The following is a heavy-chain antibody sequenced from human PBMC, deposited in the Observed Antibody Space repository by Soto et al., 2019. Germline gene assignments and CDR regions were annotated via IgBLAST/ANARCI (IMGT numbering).Heavy chain of an antibody. CDR1: RFSLNTYG. CDR3: AGSIVGATTYYFYGMDV. CDR2: LSASGSGS. V-gene: IGHV3-23*01. Sequence: PGGSLRLSCTTSRFSLNTYGMTWVRRAPGKGLEWVSTLSASGSGSYYAESVKGRFTVSRDNSKNTLYLQMNSLRAEDTAVYYCAGSIVGATTYYFYGMDVWGQGTTVTVSS. J-gene: IGHJ6*02. D-gene: IGHD1-26*01.